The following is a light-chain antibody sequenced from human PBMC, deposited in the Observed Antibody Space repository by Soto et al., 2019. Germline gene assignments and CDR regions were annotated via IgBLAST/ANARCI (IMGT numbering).Light chain of an antibody. Sequence: QSVLTQPPSVSGAPGQRVTISCTGSSSNIGAGYDVHWYQQLPGTAPKLLIYGNSNRPSGVPDRFSGSKSGTSASLAITGLQAEDEADYYCQSYDSSLYVFGTGTSSPS. J-gene: IGLJ1*01. CDR1: SSNIGAGYD. CDR2: GNS. V-gene: IGLV1-40*01. CDR3: QSYDSSLYV.